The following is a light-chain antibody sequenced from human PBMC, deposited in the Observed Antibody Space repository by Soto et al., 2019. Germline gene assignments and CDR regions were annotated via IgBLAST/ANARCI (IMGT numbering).Light chain of an antibody. V-gene: IGKV3-20*01. CDR1: QTVSSNF. CDR3: QQSYSSPPT. J-gene: IGKJ1*01. Sequence: EMVLTQSPDTLSLSPGERDTLSCMASQTVSSNFLAWYQQRPGQAPRLLIYGASSRAAGIPDRFSGSGSGTDFTLTISSLQPEDFATYYCQQSYSSPPTVGQGTKVDIK. CDR2: GAS.